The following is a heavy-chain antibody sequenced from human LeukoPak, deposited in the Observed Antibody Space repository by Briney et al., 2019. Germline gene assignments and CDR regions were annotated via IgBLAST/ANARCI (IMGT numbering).Heavy chain of an antibody. J-gene: IGHJ3*02. D-gene: IGHD4-17*01. Sequence: GGSLRLSCAAFGFTLISNYRSWVRQAPGKGLEWVSLIYSGGSTYYADSVRGRFTLSRDNSKNTLCLQMNSLRPEDTAVYYCATIRYDAFSIGAEGTMVTVSS. CDR2: IYSGGST. V-gene: IGHV3-53*01. CDR1: GFTLISNY. CDR3: ATIRYDAFSI.